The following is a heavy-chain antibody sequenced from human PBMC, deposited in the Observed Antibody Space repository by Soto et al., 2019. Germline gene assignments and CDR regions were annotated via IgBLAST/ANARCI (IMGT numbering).Heavy chain of an antibody. CDR1: GYTFTSYG. J-gene: IGHJ6*02. CDR3: ARDIPYNYDIYGMDV. Sequence: QVQLVQSGAEVKKPGASVKVSCQASGYTFTSYGISWVRQAPGQGLEWMGWINPYNGNTNYAQKIQGRVTMTTDTSTSTAYVELRSLRSDDTAVYYCARDIPYNYDIYGMDVWGQGTTVTVSS. D-gene: IGHD3-22*01. V-gene: IGHV1-18*04. CDR2: INPYNGNT.